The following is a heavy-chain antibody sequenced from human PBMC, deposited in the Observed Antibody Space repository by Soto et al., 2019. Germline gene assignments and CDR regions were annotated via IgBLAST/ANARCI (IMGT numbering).Heavy chain of an antibody. CDR1: GFTFSSYG. CDR2: IWYDGSNK. Sequence: QVQLVESGGGVVQPGRSLRLSCAASGFTFSSYGMHWVRQAPGKGLEWVAVIWYDGSNKYYADSVKGRFTISRDNSKNTLYLQMNSLRAEDTAVYYCARGRGYYYDSSGYRPFDYWGQGTLVTV. V-gene: IGHV3-33*01. CDR3: ARGRGYYYDSSGYRPFDY. J-gene: IGHJ4*02. D-gene: IGHD3-22*01.